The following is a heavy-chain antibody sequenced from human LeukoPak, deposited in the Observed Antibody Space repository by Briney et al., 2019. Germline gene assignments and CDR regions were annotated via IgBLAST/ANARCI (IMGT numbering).Heavy chain of an antibody. D-gene: IGHD2-15*01. CDR2: ISGSGGST. J-gene: IGHJ4*02. Sequence: GGSLRLSCAASAFTFSSYAMSWVRQAPGEGLEWVSAISGSGGSTYYADSVKGRFTISRENSKNTLYLQMNSLRAEDTAVYYCAQVVAATPIIDYWGQGTLVTVSS. CDR1: AFTFSSYA. V-gene: IGHV3-23*01. CDR3: AQVVAATPIIDY.